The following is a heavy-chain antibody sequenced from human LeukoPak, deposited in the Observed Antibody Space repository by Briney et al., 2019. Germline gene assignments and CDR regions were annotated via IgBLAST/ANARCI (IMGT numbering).Heavy chain of an antibody. D-gene: IGHD1-26*01. V-gene: IGHV3-30*03. CDR3: ARTSAGATYDY. Sequence: PGRSLRLSCAASGFTFSNYGMHWVRQALGKGLEWVAVISYDGGHKYYADSVKGRFTISRDNSKNTLYLQMGSLRAEDMAVYYCARTSAGATYDYWGQGTLVTVSS. CDR1: GFTFSNYG. J-gene: IGHJ4*02. CDR2: ISYDGGHK.